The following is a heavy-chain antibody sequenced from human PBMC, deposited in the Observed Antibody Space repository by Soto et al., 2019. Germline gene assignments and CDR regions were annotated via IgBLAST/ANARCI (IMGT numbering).Heavy chain of an antibody. Sequence: GGSLRLSCAASGFTVSSYGMTWVRQSPGKGLVCVSRIKICGGIARYADSVKGRFTISRDNAKNRLYLQMNSLRVEDTAVYYCAKRPSGRYFDYWGQGTLVTVSS. CDR2: IKICGGIA. CDR3: AKRPSGRYFDY. J-gene: IGHJ4*02. D-gene: IGHD1-1*01. V-gene: IGHV3-74*01. CDR1: GFTVSSYG.